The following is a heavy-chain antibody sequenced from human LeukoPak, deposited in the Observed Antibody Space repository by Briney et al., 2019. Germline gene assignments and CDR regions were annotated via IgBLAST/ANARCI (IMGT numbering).Heavy chain of an antibody. V-gene: IGHV3-49*04. CDR2: IRSKAYRGTT. CDR3: ARGPIQLWIHNAMDV. D-gene: IGHD1-1*01. CDR1: GFRFGVHA. J-gene: IGHJ6*02. Sequence: GGSLRLSCTGSGFRFGVHAMRWVRRAPGKGLEWVGFIRSKAYRGTTEYAASVKGRFTISRDDSASIAYLQMNSLKTEDTAVYYCARGPIQLWIHNAMDVWGQGTTVTVSS.